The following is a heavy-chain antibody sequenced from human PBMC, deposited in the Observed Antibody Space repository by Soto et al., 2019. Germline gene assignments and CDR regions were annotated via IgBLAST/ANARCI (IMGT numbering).Heavy chain of an antibody. Sequence: QVQVVQSGVEVRRPGSSVKVSCKASGDTFKNCVISWVRQAPGQGLEWMGGIIPLFGTTDFAQRFQGRLTITTDESTPTAYMALSRLRTEATAPYYRAAELGFGTLSVVWGPWTTVIVSS. CDR1: GDTFKNCV. CDR3: AAELGFGTLSVV. V-gene: IGHV1-69*01. J-gene: IGHJ6*02. D-gene: IGHD3-10*01. CDR2: IIPLFGTT.